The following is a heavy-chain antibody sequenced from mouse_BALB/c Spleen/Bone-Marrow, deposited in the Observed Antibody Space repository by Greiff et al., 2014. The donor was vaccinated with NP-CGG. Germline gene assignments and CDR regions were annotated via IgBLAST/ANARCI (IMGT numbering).Heavy chain of an antibody. Sequence: VESGASMKISCKASGYSFTGYTMNWVKQSHGKSLEWIGLINPYNGGTSYNQKFKGKATLTVDKSSSTAYMELLSLTSEDSAVYYCARDYYGSSYGFAYWGQGTLVTVSA. D-gene: IGHD1-1*01. V-gene: IGHV1-26*01. CDR3: ARDYYGSSYGFAY. CDR2: INPYNGGT. CDR1: GYSFTGYT. J-gene: IGHJ3*01.